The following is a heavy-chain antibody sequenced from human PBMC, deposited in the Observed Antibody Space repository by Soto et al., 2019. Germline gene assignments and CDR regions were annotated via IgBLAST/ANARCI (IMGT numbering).Heavy chain of an antibody. CDR1: GYTFTSYG. Sequence: QVQLVQSGAEVKKPGDSVRVSCKASGYTFTSYGIGWVRQAPGQGLEWMGWISANNGNTKYAQKVKGRVTMTTDASTSTAYMELSSLRSDDAAVDYCASDGYSDHWGQGTLVTVSS. V-gene: IGHV1-18*01. CDR3: ASDGYSDH. CDR2: ISANNGNT. J-gene: IGHJ4*02.